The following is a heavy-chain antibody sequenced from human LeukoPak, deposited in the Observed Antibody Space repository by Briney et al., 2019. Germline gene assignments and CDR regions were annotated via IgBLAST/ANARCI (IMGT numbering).Heavy chain of an antibody. CDR1: GYSFTNYW. Sequence: GESLKISCKGSGYSFTNYWIGWVRQMPGKGLEWMGIIFPDDSDTRYSPSFQGQVTISADKPISTAYLQWSSLKASDSATYYCARRDILTGILDYWGQGTLVTVSS. V-gene: IGHV5-51*01. D-gene: IGHD3-9*01. CDR3: ARRDILTGILDY. J-gene: IGHJ4*02. CDR2: IFPDDSDT.